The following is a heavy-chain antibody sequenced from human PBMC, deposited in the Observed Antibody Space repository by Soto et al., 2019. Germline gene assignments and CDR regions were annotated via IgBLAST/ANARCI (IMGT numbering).Heavy chain of an antibody. D-gene: IGHD5-12*01. CDR2: IIPILGIA. Sequence: QVQLVQSGAEVKKPGSSVKVSCKASGGTFSSYTISWVRQAPGQGLEWMGRIIPILGIANYAQKFRGRVTITADKSTSTAYMELSSLRSEDTAVYYCASEGDGYNFLADWGQGTLVTVSS. J-gene: IGHJ4*02. V-gene: IGHV1-69*02. CDR1: GGTFSSYT. CDR3: ASEGDGYNFLAD.